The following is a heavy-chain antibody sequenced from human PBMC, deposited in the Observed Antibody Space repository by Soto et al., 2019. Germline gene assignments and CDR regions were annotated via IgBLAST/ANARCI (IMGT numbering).Heavy chain of an antibody. CDR2: ISWNSDSI. D-gene: IGHD3-9*01. Sequence: PGGSLRLSCAASGFTFDDYAMHWVRQAPGKGLEWVSGISWNSDSIGYAETVKGRITISRDNAKKSLYLQINSLRAEDTALYYCASGRGYDILTGYYPYFDYWGQGTLVTVSS. CDR3: ASGRGYDILTGYYPYFDY. V-gene: IGHV3-9*01. J-gene: IGHJ4*02. CDR1: GFTFDDYA.